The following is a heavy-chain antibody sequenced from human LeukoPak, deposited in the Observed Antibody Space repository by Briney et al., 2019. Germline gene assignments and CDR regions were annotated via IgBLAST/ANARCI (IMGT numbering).Heavy chain of an antibody. V-gene: IGHV3-30*18. Sequence: GGSLRLSCVASGFTFSSSWMNWVRQAPGKGLEWVAVISYDGSNKYYADSVKGRFTISRDNSKNTLYLQMNSLRTEDTAVCYCAKGVSSSWSNDAFDIWGQGTMVTVSS. CDR3: AKGVSSSWSNDAFDI. J-gene: IGHJ3*02. CDR2: ISYDGSNK. D-gene: IGHD6-13*01. CDR1: GFTFSSSW.